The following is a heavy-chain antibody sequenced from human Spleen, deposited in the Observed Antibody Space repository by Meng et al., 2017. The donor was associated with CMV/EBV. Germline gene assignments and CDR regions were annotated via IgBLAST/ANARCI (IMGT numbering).Heavy chain of an antibody. D-gene: IGHD3-3*01. V-gene: IGHV3-23*01. CDR1: GFTFSSYG. J-gene: IGHJ4*02. CDR2: INPSGGST. Sequence: GESLKISCAASGFTFSSYGMSWVRQAPGKGLEWVSSINPSGGSTDYADSVKGRSTISRDNNKNTLYLQLNRLRAEDTAVYYCAKDNDLWSGYYFPYDYWGQGTLVTVSS. CDR3: AKDNDLWSGYYFPYDY.